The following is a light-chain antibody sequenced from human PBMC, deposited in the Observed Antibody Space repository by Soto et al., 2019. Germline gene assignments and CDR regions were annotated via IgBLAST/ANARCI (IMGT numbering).Light chain of an antibody. V-gene: IGLV2-23*01. Sequence: QSALTQPASVSGSPGQSITISCTGTSSDVGTYNLVSWYQQCPGQAPKLMIYEGTKRPSGVSTRFSGSKSGNTASLTISVLQAEDEADYYCCSYAGSSTHVVFGGGTKLTVL. CDR2: EGT. CDR3: CSYAGSSTHVV. CDR1: SSDVGTYNL. J-gene: IGLJ2*01.